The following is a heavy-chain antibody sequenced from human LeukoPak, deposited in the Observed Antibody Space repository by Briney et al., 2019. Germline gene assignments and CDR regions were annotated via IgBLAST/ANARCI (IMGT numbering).Heavy chain of an antibody. CDR3: ARDRGYRPDTFDV. J-gene: IGHJ3*01. V-gene: IGHV1-18*01. CDR2: MSPHNGGR. CDR1: GYDFVSYG. D-gene: IGHD3-22*01. Sequence: ASVNVSRKASGYDFVSYGISWVRQAPGQGLEWMAWMSPHNGGRKFAERIQDRVTLNTNTSTNTAYMDLRSPRSNDTAIYYCARDRGYRPDTFDVWGQGTTVIVSS.